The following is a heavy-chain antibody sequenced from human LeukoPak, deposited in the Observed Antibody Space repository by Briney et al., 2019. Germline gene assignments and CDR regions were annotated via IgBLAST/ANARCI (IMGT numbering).Heavy chain of an antibody. CDR1: GGSISSGGYY. CDR3: ARQGVVTQFDY. V-gene: IGHV4-31*03. J-gene: IGHJ4*02. Sequence: SQTLSLTCTVSGGSISSGGYYWSWIRQHPGKGLGWIGYIYYSGSTYYNPSLKSRVTLSVDTSKNQFSLKLSSVTAADTAVYYCARQGVVTQFDYWGQGTLVTVSS. D-gene: IGHD3-3*01. CDR2: IYYSGST.